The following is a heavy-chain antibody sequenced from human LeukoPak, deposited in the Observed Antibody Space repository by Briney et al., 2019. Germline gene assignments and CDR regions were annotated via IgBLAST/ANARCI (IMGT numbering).Heavy chain of an antibody. Sequence: GGSLRLSCAASGFTFSSYSMNWVRQAPGKGLEWVSSISSSSSYIYYADSVKGRFTISRDNAKHSQYLQMNSLRAEDTAVYYCARTRETYYYDSSGYYYEDYFDYWGQGTLVTVSS. D-gene: IGHD3-22*01. CDR1: GFTFSSYS. CDR2: ISSSSSYI. CDR3: ARTRETYYYDSSGYYYEDYFDY. J-gene: IGHJ4*02. V-gene: IGHV3-21*01.